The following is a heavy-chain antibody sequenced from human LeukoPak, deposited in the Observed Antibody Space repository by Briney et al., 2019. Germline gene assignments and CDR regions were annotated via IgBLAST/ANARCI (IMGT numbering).Heavy chain of an antibody. CDR3: AREGVVVPAAPLDY. D-gene: IGHD2-2*01. J-gene: IGHJ4*02. CDR2: ISSNSSYI. CDR1: GFTFSSDS. Sequence: GGSLRLSCAASGFTFSSDSMNSVRQATGKGLEWVSSISSNSSYIYYADSVKGRFTIFRDNAKNSLYLQMNSLRAEDTAVYYCAREGVVVPAAPLDYWGQGTLVTVSS. V-gene: IGHV3-21*01.